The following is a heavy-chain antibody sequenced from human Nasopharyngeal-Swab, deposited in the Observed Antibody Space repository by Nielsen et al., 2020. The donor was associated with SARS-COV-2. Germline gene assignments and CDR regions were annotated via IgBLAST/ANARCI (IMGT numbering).Heavy chain of an antibody. J-gene: IGHJ5*02. V-gene: IGHV1-8*01. CDR2: ITPNSGNT. Sequence: ASVKVSCKASGYTFINHDINWVRQSTGQGLEWMGWITPNSGNTGYAQKFQGRVTMTRNTSTRTAYLELRNLRSEETAVYYCARGGSSLGANLEDPWGQGTLVIVSS. D-gene: IGHD3-10*01. CDR3: ARGGSSLGANLEDP. CDR1: GYTFINHD.